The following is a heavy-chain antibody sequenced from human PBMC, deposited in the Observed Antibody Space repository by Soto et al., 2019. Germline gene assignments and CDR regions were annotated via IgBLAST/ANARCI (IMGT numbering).Heavy chain of an antibody. Sequence: PSETLSLTCTVSGGSISSYYWSWIRQPPGKGLEWIGYIYHSGSTNYNPSLKSRVTISVDTSKNQFSLKLSSVTAADTAVYYCARAGYSSGWAGAFDYFDYWGQGTLVTVSS. CDR1: GGSISSYY. CDR2: IYHSGST. D-gene: IGHD6-19*01. CDR3: ARAGYSSGWAGAFDYFDY. J-gene: IGHJ4*02. V-gene: IGHV4-59*01.